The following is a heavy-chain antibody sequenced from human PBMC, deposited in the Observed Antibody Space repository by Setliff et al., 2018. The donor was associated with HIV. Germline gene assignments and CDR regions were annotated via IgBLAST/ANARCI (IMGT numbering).Heavy chain of an antibody. Sequence: SVKVSCKASGGTFSSYAISWVRQAPGQGLEWMGGIIPILGIANYAQTFQERVTITRDMSTSTAYMELNSLTSEDTAVYYCAADIGDSRGFPVYWGQGTLVTAPQ. CDR2: IIPILGIA. D-gene: IGHD3-22*01. CDR1: GGTFSSYA. CDR3: AADIGDSRGFPVY. J-gene: IGHJ4*02. V-gene: IGHV1-69*10.